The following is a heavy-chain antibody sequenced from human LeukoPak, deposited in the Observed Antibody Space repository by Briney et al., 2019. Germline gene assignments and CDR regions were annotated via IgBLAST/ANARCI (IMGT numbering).Heavy chain of an antibody. Sequence: GGPLRLSCAASGFTFSNAWMSWVRQAPGKGLEWVGRIKSKTDGGTTDYAAPVKGRFTISRDDSKNTLYLQMNSLKTEDTAVYYCTTDRYYYDSSGYYDAFDIWGQGTMVTVSS. CDR1: GFTFSNAW. J-gene: IGHJ3*02. CDR2: IKSKTDGGTT. D-gene: IGHD3-22*01. CDR3: TTDRYYYDSSGYYDAFDI. V-gene: IGHV3-15*01.